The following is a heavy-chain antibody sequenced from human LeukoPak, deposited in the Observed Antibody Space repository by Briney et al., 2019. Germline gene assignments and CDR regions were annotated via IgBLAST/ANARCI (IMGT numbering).Heavy chain of an antibody. J-gene: IGHJ3*02. CDR3: ARPLSRHCSSTSCYLPDAFDI. Sequence: GASVEVSCKASGGTFSSYAISWVRQAPGQGLEWMGGIIPIFGTANYAQKFQGRVTTTADESTSTAYMELSSLRSEDTAVYYCARPLSRHCSSTSCYLPDAFDIWGQGTMVTVSS. D-gene: IGHD2-2*01. CDR1: GGTFSSYA. CDR2: IIPIFGTA. V-gene: IGHV1-69*13.